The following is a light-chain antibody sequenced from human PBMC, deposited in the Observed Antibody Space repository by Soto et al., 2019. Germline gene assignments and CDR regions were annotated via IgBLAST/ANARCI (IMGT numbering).Light chain of an antibody. V-gene: IGKV3-20*01. CDR1: QSVSASF. J-gene: IGKJ2*01. CDR2: GAS. CDR3: QHYGASPQYT. Sequence: ETVLTQSPGTLSLSPGETATLTCRASQSVSASFLAWYQQKPGQAPRLLIYGASTRATGTPDRFSGSVSGTDFTLTISRLEPEDLAVYYCQHYGASPQYTFGQGTKLEIK.